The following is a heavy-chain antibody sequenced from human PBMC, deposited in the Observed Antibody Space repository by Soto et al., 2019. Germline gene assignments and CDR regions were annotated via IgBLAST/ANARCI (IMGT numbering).Heavy chain of an antibody. J-gene: IGHJ4*02. CDR3: ASGGAGSGPFTWELPDH. D-gene: IGHD1-26*01. V-gene: IGHV1-45*02. CDR1: GNTFTYRY. Sequence: QMQLVQSGAEVKKTGSSVTVSCKALGNTFTYRYLHWVRHAPGQELEWMGWITPFSGDVHYAQKFQERVTITRDRSINTAYMQMSSLRSEDTAMYFCASGGAGSGPFTWELPDHWGQGTLVTVSS. CDR2: ITPFSGDV.